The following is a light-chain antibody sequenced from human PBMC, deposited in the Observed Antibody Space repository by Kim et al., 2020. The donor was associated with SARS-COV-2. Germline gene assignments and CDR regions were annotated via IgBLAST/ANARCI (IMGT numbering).Light chain of an antibody. CDR1: QSVSKS. CDR3: QQRSKWPLT. Sequence: CSPGERATLSARASQSVSKSLGWYQQKTGQAPRLLIYDASNRATGIPARFSGSGSGTDFTLTISSLEPEDFAVYYCQQRSKWPLTFGGGTKVDIK. CDR2: DAS. J-gene: IGKJ4*01. V-gene: IGKV3-11*01.